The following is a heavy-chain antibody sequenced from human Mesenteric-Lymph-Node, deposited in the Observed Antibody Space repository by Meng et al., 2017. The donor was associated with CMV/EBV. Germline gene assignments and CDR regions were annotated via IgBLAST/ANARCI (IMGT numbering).Heavy chain of an antibody. CDR1: GFTFSSYS. CDR3: ARAMGLLTSFFDY. CDR2: ISSSSSYI. D-gene: IGHD5-18*01. J-gene: IGHJ4*02. Sequence: ASGFTFSSYSMNWVRQAPGKGLEWVSSISSSSSYIYYADSVKGRFTISRDNAKNSLYLQMNSLRAEDTAVYYCARAMGLLTSFFDYWGQGTLVTVSS. V-gene: IGHV3-21*01.